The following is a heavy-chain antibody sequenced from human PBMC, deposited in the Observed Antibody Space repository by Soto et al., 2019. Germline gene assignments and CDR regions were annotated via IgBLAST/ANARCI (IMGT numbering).Heavy chain of an antibody. V-gene: IGHV4-59*11. CDR2: IYYSGST. Sequence: GSLRLSCAASGFRFGEHSMNWVRQAPGKGLEWIGYIYYSGSTNYNPSLKSRVTISVDTSKNQFSLKLSSVTAADTAVYYCARVAVYYCGSGSYFIGWFDPWGQGTLVTVSS. CDR1: GFRFGEHS. CDR3: ARVAVYYCGSGSYFIGWFDP. J-gene: IGHJ5*02. D-gene: IGHD3-10*01.